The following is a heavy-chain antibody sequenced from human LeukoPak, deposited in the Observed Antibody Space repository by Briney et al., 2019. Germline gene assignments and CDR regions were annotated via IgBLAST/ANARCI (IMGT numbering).Heavy chain of an antibody. J-gene: IGHJ4*02. CDR2: IRYDGSNK. CDR3: AKERYYYDSSGYLFDY. V-gene: IGHV3-30*02. D-gene: IGHD3-22*01. Sequence: GGSLRLSCAASGFTFSSYGMHWVRQAPGKGLEWVAFIRYDGSNKYYADSVKGRSTISRDNSKNTLYLQMNSLRAEDTAVYYCAKERYYYDSSGYLFDYWGQGTLVTVSS. CDR1: GFTFSSYG.